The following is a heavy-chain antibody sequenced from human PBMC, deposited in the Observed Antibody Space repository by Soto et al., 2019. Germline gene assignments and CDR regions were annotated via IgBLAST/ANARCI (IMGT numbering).Heavy chain of an antibody. J-gene: IGHJ6*02. CDR2: ISGSGGGT. CDR1: GFTFSSYA. Sequence: PGGSLRLSCAASGFTFSSYAMSLVRQAPGKGLEWVSAISGSGGGTYYADSVKGRFTISRDNSKNTLYLQMNSLRAEDTAVYYCAARSGSYYYGMDVWGQGTTVTSP. V-gene: IGHV3-23*01. D-gene: IGHD1-26*01. CDR3: AARSGSYYYGMDV.